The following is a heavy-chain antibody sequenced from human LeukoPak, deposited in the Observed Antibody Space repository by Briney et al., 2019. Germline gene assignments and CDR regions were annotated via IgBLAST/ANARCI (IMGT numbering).Heavy chain of an antibody. CDR3: AKDRLDWGRSPPRYFDL. CDR2: ISSSGSTI. CDR1: GFTFSDYH. D-gene: IGHD3/OR15-3a*01. J-gene: IGHJ2*01. Sequence: PGGSLRLSCAASGFTFSDYHMSWIRQAPGKGLEWVSYISSSGSTIYYADSVKGRFTISRDNAKNSLYLQMNSLRAEDTAVYYCAKDRLDWGRSPPRYFDLWGRGTLVTVSS. V-gene: IGHV3-11*01.